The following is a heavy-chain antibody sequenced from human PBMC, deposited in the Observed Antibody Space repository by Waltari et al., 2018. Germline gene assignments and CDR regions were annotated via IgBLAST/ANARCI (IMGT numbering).Heavy chain of an antibody. CDR2: IYSGGNT. J-gene: IGHJ4*02. D-gene: IGHD3-3*01. V-gene: IGHV3-53*01. CDR1: GFTVSNNN. Sequence: EVQLVESGGGLIQPGGSLRLSCAASGFTVSNNNMNWVRQAPGKGLEWVSVIYSGGNTYYSDSVKGRFTISRDIPDNTLHLQMNSLRAEDTAVYYCARDMSGPFDYWGQGTLVTVSS. CDR3: ARDMSGPFDY.